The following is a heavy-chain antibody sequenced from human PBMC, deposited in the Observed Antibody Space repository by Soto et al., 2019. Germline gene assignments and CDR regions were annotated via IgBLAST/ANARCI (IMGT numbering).Heavy chain of an antibody. J-gene: IGHJ4*01. D-gene: IGHD2-2*01. CDR3: ARHLVGSTRGNFDY. Sequence: GESLKISCKVSGDSFTSFWIGWVRQMPGKGLEWLGSIYPGDSDTRYSPSFQGQVTISADKSITTAYLQWSSLKASDTAMYFCARHLVGSTRGNFDYWGQGTLVTVSS. CDR1: GDSFTSFW. V-gene: IGHV5-51*01. CDR2: IYPGDSDT.